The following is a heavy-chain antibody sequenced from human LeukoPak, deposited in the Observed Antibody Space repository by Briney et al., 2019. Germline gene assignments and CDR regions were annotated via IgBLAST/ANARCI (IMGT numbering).Heavy chain of an antibody. Sequence: SVKVSCKASGGTFSSYAISWVRQAPGQGLEWMGRIIPILGIANYAQKFQGRVTITADKSTSTAYMELSSLRSEDAAVYYCARDRRTRGYSYGGLFDYWGQGTLVTVSS. D-gene: IGHD5-18*01. CDR2: IIPILGIA. V-gene: IGHV1-69*04. J-gene: IGHJ4*02. CDR1: GGTFSSYA. CDR3: ARDRRTRGYSYGGLFDY.